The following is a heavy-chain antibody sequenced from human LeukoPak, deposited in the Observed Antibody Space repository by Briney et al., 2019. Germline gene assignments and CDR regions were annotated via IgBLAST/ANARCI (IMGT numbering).Heavy chain of an antibody. CDR2: IYHSGST. CDR3: ARGSGGFDNWFDP. J-gene: IGHJ5*02. V-gene: IGHV4-39*07. Sequence: SETLSLTCTVSGGSISSSSYYWGWIRQPPGKGLEWIGSIYHSGSTYYNPSLKSRVTISVDTSKNQFSLKLSSVTAADTAVYYCARGSGGFDNWFDPWGQGTLVTVSS. CDR1: GGSISSSSYY. D-gene: IGHD1-26*01.